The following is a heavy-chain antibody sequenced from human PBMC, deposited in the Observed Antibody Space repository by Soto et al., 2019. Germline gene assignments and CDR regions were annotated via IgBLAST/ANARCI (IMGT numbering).Heavy chain of an antibody. D-gene: IGHD3-16*02. Sequence: ASVKVSCKASGYTFTSYGISWVRQAPGEGLEWMGWVSAYNGNTNYAQKLQGRVTMTTDTSTSTAYMELRSLRSDDTAVYYCARARGTYYAYVWGSYRYPFDYWGQGTLVTVYS. CDR3: ARARGTYYAYVWGSYRYPFDY. CDR2: VSAYNGNT. CDR1: GYTFTSYG. V-gene: IGHV1-18*01. J-gene: IGHJ4*02.